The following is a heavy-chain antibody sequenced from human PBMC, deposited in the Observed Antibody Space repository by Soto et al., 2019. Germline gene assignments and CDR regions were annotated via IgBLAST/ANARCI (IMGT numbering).Heavy chain of an antibody. V-gene: IGHV4-39*01. J-gene: IGHJ6*03. CDR2: IYYSGST. CDR3: ARLGRYCSGGSCWGDYYYYYMDV. CDR1: GGSIXXXXXX. D-gene: IGHD2-15*01. Sequence: PSETLSLTCTVSGGSIXXXXXXXXXXXXPPGKXXXXXGSIYYSGSTYYNPSLKSRVTISVDTSKNQFSLKLSSVTAADTAVYYCARLGRYCSGGSCWGDYYYYYMDVWGKGTTVTVSS.